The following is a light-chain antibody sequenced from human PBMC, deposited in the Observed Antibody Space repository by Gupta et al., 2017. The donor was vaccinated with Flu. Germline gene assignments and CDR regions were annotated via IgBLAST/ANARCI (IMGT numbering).Light chain of an antibody. Sequence: ATLYVSPGERATLSCRASQSVSSNLAWYQQKPGQAPRLLIYGASTRDTGIPARFSGSGYGTEFTLTISSRQSEDFAVYYCQQYKNWPPITFGQGTRLEIK. J-gene: IGKJ5*01. CDR3: QQYKNWPPIT. V-gene: IGKV3-15*01. CDR1: QSVSSN. CDR2: GAS.